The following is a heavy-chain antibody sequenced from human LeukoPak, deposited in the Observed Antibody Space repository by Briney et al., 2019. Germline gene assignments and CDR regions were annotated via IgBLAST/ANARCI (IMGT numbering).Heavy chain of an antibody. J-gene: IGHJ3*02. CDR1: GYTLTELS. V-gene: IGHV1-24*01. CDR3: ATDLFVASYDAFDI. CDR2: FDPEDGET. Sequence: ASVKVSCKVSGYTLTELSMHWVRQAPGKGLEWMGGFDPEDGETIYAQKFQGRVTMTEDTSTDTAYMELSSLRSEDTAVYYCATDLFVASYDAFDIWGQGTMVTVSS.